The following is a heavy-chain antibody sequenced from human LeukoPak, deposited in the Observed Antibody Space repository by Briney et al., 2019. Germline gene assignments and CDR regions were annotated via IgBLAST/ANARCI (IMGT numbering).Heavy chain of an antibody. CDR1: RFSFSAYP. CDR2: ISASGDVT. V-gene: IGHV3-23*01. J-gene: IGHJ6*02. D-gene: IGHD6-19*01. Sequence: GGSLRLSCAASRFSFSAYPMGWVRRAPGKGLEWVSGISASGDVTFHADPVKGRFTISRDNSKNTLYLQMNSLRTEDTAVYYCAKGDSSGWSYYYYGMDVWGQGTTVTVSS. CDR3: AKGDSSGWSYYYYGMDV.